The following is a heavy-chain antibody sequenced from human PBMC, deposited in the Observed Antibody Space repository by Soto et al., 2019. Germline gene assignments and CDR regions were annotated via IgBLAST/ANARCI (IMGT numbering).Heavy chain of an antibody. CDR3: ARSGRITIFGVVMAYFDY. D-gene: IGHD3-3*01. V-gene: IGHV4-34*01. CDR1: GGSFSGYY. J-gene: IGHJ4*02. Sequence: PSETLCLTCAVYGGSFSGYYWSWIRQPPGKGLEWIGEINHSGSTNYNPSLKSRVTISVDTSKNQFSLKLSSVTAADTAVYYCARSGRITIFGVVMAYFDYWGQGTLVTVSS. CDR2: INHSGST.